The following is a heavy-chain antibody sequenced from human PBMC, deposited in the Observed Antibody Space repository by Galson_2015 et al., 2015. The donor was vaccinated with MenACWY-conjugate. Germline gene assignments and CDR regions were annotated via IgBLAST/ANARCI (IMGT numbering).Heavy chain of an antibody. V-gene: IGHV3-48*03. Sequence: LRLSCAASAFTFSSFEMHWVRQAPGKGLEWVSYISSSGTTIYYSDSVKGRFTISRDNAKNSLYLQMNSLRAEDTAVYYCARLAVPGLNWGQGTLVTVSS. CDR3: ARLAVPGLN. J-gene: IGHJ4*02. CDR2: ISSSGTTI. D-gene: IGHD6-19*01. CDR1: AFTFSSFE.